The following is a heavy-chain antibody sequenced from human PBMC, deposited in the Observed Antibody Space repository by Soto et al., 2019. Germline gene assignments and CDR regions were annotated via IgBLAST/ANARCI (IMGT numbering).Heavy chain of an antibody. D-gene: IGHD3-9*01. V-gene: IGHV4-59*01. Sequence: SETLSLPCTVSGGSISSYYWHWIRQPPGKGLEWTGYIYYSGSTKYNPSLKSRVTISVDTSKNQFSLKLSSVTAADTAVYYCARDRLANWFYPWGRGTLFTVSS. J-gene: IGHJ5*02. CDR3: ARDRLANWFYP. CDR1: GGSISSYY. CDR2: IYYSGST.